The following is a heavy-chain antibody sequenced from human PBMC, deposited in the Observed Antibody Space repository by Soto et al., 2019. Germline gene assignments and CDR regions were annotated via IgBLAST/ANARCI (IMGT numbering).Heavy chain of an antibody. Sequence: QVQLVQSGAEVKKPGASVTVSCKASGYTFSDYYLHWVRQAPGQGPEWMGWMNPNSGDTKYAQKFQGRVTMTRDTSVRTAFMELNWLKSDDTAVYYCARESGGATATLDYYYFYIDVWGKGTTVTVSS. CDR2: MNPNSGDT. D-gene: IGHD1-26*01. J-gene: IGHJ6*03. CDR3: ARESGGATATLDYYYFYIDV. CDR1: GYTFSDYY. V-gene: IGHV1-2*02.